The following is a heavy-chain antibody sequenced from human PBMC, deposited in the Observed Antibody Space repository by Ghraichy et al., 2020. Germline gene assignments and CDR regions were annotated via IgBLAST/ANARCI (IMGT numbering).Heavy chain of an antibody. D-gene: IGHD6-19*01. V-gene: IGHV4-34*01. CDR3: ARFGRGVAGRMVHPILDDY. Sequence: SETLSLTCAVYGGSFSGYYWSWIRQPPGKGLEWIGEINHSGSTNYNPSLKSRVTISVDTSKNQFSLKLSSVTAADTAVYYCARFGRGVAGRMVHPILDDYWGQGTLVTVSS. CDR1: GGSFSGYY. J-gene: IGHJ4*02. CDR2: INHSGST.